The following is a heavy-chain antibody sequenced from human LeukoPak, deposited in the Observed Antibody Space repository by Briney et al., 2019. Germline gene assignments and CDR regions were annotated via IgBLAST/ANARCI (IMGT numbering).Heavy chain of an antibody. Sequence: SETLSLTCAVSGGSISSGGYSWSWIRQPPGEGLEWIGYIYHSGSTYYNPSLKSRVTISVDRSKNQFSLKLSSVTAADTAVYYCARGSARYAFDIWGQGTMVTVSS. CDR3: ARGSARYAFDI. CDR2: IYHSGST. D-gene: IGHD4-17*01. V-gene: IGHV4-30-2*01. J-gene: IGHJ3*02. CDR1: GGSISSGGYS.